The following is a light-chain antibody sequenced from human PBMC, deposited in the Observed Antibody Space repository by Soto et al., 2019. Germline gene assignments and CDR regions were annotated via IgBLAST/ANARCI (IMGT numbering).Light chain of an antibody. CDR3: SSYTISSTYV. CDR1: SSDVGGYTY. V-gene: IGLV2-14*01. CDR2: DVS. J-gene: IGLJ1*01. Sequence: QSALTQPASVSGSPGQSITISCTGTSSDVGGYTYVSWYQQHPGKAPKLMIFDVSNRPSGVSNRFSGSKSGNTASLTISGLQVDDEADYYCSSYTISSTYVFGTGTKLTVL.